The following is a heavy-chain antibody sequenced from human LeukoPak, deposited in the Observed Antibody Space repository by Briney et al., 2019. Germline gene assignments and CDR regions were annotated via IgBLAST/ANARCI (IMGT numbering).Heavy chain of an antibody. Sequence: GGSLRLSCAASGFTFSSYWMSWVRQAPGKGLEWVANIKQDGSEKYYVDSVKGRFTISRDNAKNSLYLQMNSLRAEDTAVYYCARFSGAAGPFYYYYYYYMDVWGKGTTVTVSS. V-gene: IGHV3-7*01. CDR1: GFTFSSYW. J-gene: IGHJ6*03. CDR2: IKQDGSEK. D-gene: IGHD6-13*01. CDR3: ARFSGAAGPFYYYYYYYMDV.